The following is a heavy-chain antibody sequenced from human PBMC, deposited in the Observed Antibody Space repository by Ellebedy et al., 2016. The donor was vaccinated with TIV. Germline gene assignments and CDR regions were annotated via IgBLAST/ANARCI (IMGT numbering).Heavy chain of an antibody. J-gene: IGHJ4*02. Sequence: MPSETLSLTCTVSGGSVSSISYYWGWIRQPPGEGFEWIGTVHYSGSANYNPSLKSRVTISLDTSKDQFSLKFSSVTAADTAVYYCARESRSGWDRTFDYWGQGTVVTVSS. V-gene: IGHV4-39*07. CDR1: GGSVSSISYY. D-gene: IGHD6-19*01. CDR3: ARESRSGWDRTFDY. CDR2: VHYSGSA.